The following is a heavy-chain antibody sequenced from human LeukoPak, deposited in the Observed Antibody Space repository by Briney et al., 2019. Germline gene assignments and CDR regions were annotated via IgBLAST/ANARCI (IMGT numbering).Heavy chain of an antibody. CDR2: ISGSDTGT. D-gene: IGHD2-15*01. CDR1: GFTFSSYN. Sequence: GGSLRLSCAASGFTFSSYNMSWVRQAPGKGLEWVSAISGSDTGTYYADSVRGRFTISRDNSKNMLFLQMNSLRAEDTAVYYCAKAPAGHCSGVICYPLDNWGQGILVSVSS. J-gene: IGHJ4*02. CDR3: AKAPAGHCSGVICYPLDN. V-gene: IGHV3-23*01.